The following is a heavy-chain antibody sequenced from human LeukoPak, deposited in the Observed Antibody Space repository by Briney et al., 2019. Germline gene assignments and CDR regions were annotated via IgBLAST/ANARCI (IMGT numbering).Heavy chain of an antibody. D-gene: IGHD3-22*01. CDR3: ARDNMYYYDSSGYRYFDY. V-gene: IGHV3-7*01. CDR2: IKQDGSEK. J-gene: IGHJ4*02. CDR1: GFTFSSYW. Sequence: GGSLRLSCAASGFTFSSYWMSWVRQAPGKGLEWVANIKQDGSEKYYVDSVKGRFTISRDNAKNSLYPQMNSLRAEDTAVYYCARDNMYYYDSSGYRYFDYWGQGTLVTVSS.